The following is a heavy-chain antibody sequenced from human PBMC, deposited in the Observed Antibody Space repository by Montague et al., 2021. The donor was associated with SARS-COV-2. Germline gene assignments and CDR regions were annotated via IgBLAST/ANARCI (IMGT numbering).Heavy chain of an antibody. CDR1: GGPISSYY. Sequence: SETLSLTCTVSGGPISSYYWSWIRQPAGKGLEWIGLIYTSGSTNYNPSLKSRVTMSLDTSKNQFSLKLGSVTAADTAVYYCARGSFGMGAFDIWGQGTMVTVSS. J-gene: IGHJ3*02. D-gene: IGHD1-14*01. CDR3: ARGSFGMGAFDI. CDR2: IYTSGST. V-gene: IGHV4-4*07.